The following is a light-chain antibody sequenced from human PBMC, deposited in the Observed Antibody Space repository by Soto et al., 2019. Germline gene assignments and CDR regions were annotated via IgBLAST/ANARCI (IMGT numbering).Light chain of an antibody. CDR1: SRDIGGYKY. J-gene: IGLJ2*01. CDR2: EVN. Sequence: QSALTQPASVSGSPGQSITISCTGSSRDIGGYKYVSWYQQHPDKAPKLMIFEVNDRPSGVSHRFSGSKFGNTASLTISGLQAEDEADYFCSSYTSSNTLLFGGGTKVTVL. CDR3: SSYTSSNTLL. V-gene: IGLV2-14*01.